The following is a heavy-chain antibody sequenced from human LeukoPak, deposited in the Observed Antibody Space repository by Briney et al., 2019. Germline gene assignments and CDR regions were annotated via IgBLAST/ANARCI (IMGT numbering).Heavy chain of an antibody. Sequence: GGSLRLSCAASGFTFSSYAMHWVRQAPGKGLEWVAVISYDGSNKYYADSVKGRFTISRDNAKNSLYLQMNSLRAEDTALYHCARVLYYYDSSGYYEQATYFDYWGQGTLVTVSS. D-gene: IGHD3-22*01. CDR1: GFTFSSYA. V-gene: IGHV3-30*04. CDR3: ARVLYYYDSSGYYEQATYFDY. J-gene: IGHJ4*02. CDR2: ISYDGSNK.